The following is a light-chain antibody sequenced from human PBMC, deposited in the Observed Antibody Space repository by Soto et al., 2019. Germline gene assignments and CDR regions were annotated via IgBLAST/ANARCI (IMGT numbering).Light chain of an antibody. V-gene: IGLV1-51*01. Sequence: QSVLTQPPSVSGAPGQRVTISCTGGNSNIGAGNDVHWYQQIPGTAPKLLIYDNDKRPSGIPDRFSASKSGTSATLGITGLQTGDEADYYCEAWDSSLSAGVFGGGTKDTVL. CDR3: EAWDSSLSAGV. CDR1: NSNIGAGND. J-gene: IGLJ3*02. CDR2: DND.